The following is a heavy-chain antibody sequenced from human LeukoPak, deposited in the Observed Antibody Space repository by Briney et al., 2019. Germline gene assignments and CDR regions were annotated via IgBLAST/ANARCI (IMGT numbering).Heavy chain of an antibody. D-gene: IGHD3-3*01. Sequence: PGGSLRLSCAASGFTFSSYWMTWVRQAPGKGLEWVANIKQDGSEKYYVDSVKGRFTISRDNAKNSLYLQMNSLRAEDTAVYYCARDGYYDFWSDYILGALDYWGQGTLVTVSS. J-gene: IGHJ4*02. CDR1: GFTFSSYW. V-gene: IGHV3-7*01. CDR3: ARDGYYDFWSDYILGALDY. CDR2: IKQDGSEK.